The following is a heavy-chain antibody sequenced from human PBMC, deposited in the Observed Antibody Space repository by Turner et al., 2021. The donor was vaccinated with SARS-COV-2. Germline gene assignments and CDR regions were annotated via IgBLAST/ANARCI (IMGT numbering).Heavy chain of an antibody. CDR3: ARDGYSSSSIGYDWFDP. V-gene: IGHV3-30-3*01. J-gene: IGHJ5*02. D-gene: IGHD6-6*01. Sequence: QVQLLESGGGVVLPGRSLRLSCAASGFTFSNYAMHWVRQAPGKGLEGVACISYDRNNKYYADSVKGRFTISRDNSKNTLYLQMNSLRAEDTAVYYCARDGYSSSSIGYDWFDPWGQGTLVTVSS. CDR2: ISYDRNNK. CDR1: GFTFSNYA.